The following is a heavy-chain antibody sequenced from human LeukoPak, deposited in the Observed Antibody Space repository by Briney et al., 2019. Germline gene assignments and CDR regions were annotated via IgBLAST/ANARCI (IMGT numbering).Heavy chain of an antibody. V-gene: IGHV4-59*01. CDR1: CRSITTYY. D-gene: IGHD1-26*01. CDR3: ARVRSSREPLLDF. CDR2: IYYSGST. Sequence: PSETLSLTCTVSCRSITTYYCSCLRQPPGKGLEWIGYIYYSGSTNYNPSLKSRVTISVDTSKNQFSLKLSCVSAADTAVYYCARVRSSREPLLDFWGQGTLVTVSS. J-gene: IGHJ4*02.